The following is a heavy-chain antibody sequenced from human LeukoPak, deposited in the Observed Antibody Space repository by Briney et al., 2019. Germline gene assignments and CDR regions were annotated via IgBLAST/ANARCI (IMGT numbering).Heavy chain of an antibody. J-gene: IGHJ4*02. CDR3: ARVRGVVPAHADY. CDR1: GGSISSGSYY. Sequence: SQTLSLTCTVSGGSISSGSYYWSWIRQPAGKGLEWIGYIYHSGSTYYNPSLKSRVTISVDRSKNQFSLKLSSVTAADTAVYYCARVRGVVPAHADYWGQGTLVTVSS. CDR2: IYHSGST. D-gene: IGHD3-3*01. V-gene: IGHV4-30-2*01.